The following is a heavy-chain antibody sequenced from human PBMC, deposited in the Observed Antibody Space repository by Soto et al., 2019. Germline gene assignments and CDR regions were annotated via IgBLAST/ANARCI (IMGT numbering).Heavy chain of an antibody. CDR2: TYYRSKWYN. D-gene: IGHD3-22*01. V-gene: IGHV6-1*01. Sequence: KQSQTLSLTCAISGDSVSSTSAAWNWIRQSPSRGLEWLGRTYYRSKWYNDYAVSVKSRITINPDTSKNQFSLQLNSVTPEDTAVYYCARDPYYYDSSGYSNFDYWGQGTLVTVSS. CDR3: ARDPYYYDSSGYSNFDY. J-gene: IGHJ4*02. CDR1: GDSVSSTSAA.